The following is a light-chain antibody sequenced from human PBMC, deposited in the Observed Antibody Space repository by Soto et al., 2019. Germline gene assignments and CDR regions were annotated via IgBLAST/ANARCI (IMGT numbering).Light chain of an antibody. CDR3: SSYAGSNTFCV. CDR1: SSDVGGYNY. V-gene: IGLV2-8*01. CDR2: EVS. J-gene: IGLJ1*01. Sequence: QSALTQPPSASGSPGQSVTISCTGTSSDVGGYNYVSWYQQHPDKAPKLMIYEVSKRPSGVPDRFSGSKSGNTASLTVSGLQAEDEADYYRSSYAGSNTFCVFGTGTKLTVL.